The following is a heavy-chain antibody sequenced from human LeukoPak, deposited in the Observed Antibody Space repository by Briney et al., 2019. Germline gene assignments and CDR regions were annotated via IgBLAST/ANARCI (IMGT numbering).Heavy chain of an antibody. CDR3: ARRYCSSASCYYFDY. Sequence: GESLKISCKGSGYSFTSYWIGWVRQMPGKGLEWMGIIYPGDSDTRYSPSFQGQVTISADKSISTAYLQWSSLKASDTAMYYCARRYCSSASCYYFDYWGQGTLVTVSS. V-gene: IGHV5-51*01. J-gene: IGHJ4*02. CDR1: GYSFTSYW. D-gene: IGHD2-2*01. CDR2: IYPGDSDT.